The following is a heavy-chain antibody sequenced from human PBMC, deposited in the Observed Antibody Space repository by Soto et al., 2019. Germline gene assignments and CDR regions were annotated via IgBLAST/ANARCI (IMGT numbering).Heavy chain of an antibody. Sequence: ASVKVSCKVSGYTLTELSMHWVRQAPGKGLEWMGGFDPEDGETIYAQKFQGRVTMTEDTSTDTAYMELSSLRSEDTAVYYCATLVYCSGGGCLNNWFDPWGQGTLVTVSS. V-gene: IGHV1-24*01. J-gene: IGHJ5*02. CDR2: FDPEDGET. D-gene: IGHD2-15*01. CDR3: ATLVYCSGGGCLNNWFDP. CDR1: GYTLTELS.